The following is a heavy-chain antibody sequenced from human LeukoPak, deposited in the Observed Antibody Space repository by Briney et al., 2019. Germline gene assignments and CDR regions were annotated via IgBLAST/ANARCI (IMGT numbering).Heavy chain of an antibody. Sequence: LWGSLRLSCAASGFTFSSYAMSWIRQPPGKGLEWIGEINHSGSTNYNPSLKSRVTISVDTSKNQFSLKLSSVTAADTAVYYCARRFGYCSSTSCYMGWFDPWGQGTLVTVSS. D-gene: IGHD2-2*02. V-gene: IGHV4-34*01. J-gene: IGHJ5*02. CDR2: INHSGST. CDR3: ARRFGYCSSTSCYMGWFDP. CDR1: GFTFSSYA.